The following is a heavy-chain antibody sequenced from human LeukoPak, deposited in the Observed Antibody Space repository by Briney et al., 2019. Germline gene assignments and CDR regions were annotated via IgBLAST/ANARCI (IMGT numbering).Heavy chain of an antibody. CDR3: ARITMVRGVILPALEPFYYYYYGMDV. Sequence: ASVKVSCKASGYTFTSYDINWVRRATGQGLEWMGWMNPNSGNTGYAQKFQGRVTMTRNTSISTAYMELSSLRSEDTAVYYCARITMVRGVILPALEPFYYYYYGMDVWGQGTTVTVSS. J-gene: IGHJ6*02. V-gene: IGHV1-8*01. D-gene: IGHD3-10*01. CDR1: GYTFTSYD. CDR2: MNPNSGNT.